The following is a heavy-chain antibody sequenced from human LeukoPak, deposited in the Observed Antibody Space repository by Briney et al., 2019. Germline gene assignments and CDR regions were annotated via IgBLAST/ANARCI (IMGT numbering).Heavy chain of an antibody. D-gene: IGHD2-21*01. Sequence: GGSLRLSCAASGFTFDDYGMSWVRQAPGKGLEWVSGINWNGGSTGYADSVKGRFTISRDNSKNTLYLQMNSLRAEDTALYYCAKRNTYSFDYWGQGTLVTVSS. CDR2: INWNGGST. V-gene: IGHV3-20*04. CDR3: AKRNTYSFDY. J-gene: IGHJ4*02. CDR1: GFTFDDYG.